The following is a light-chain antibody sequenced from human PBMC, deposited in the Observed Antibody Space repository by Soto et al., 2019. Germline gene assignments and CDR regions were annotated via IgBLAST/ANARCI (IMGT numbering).Light chain of an antibody. CDR1: QDINSY. CDR2: EAS. CDR3: QQTRSYPST. J-gene: IGKJ4*01. Sequence: IQLTQSPSSLSASIGDRVTITCRASQDINSYLAWYQQKPGKAPNLLIYEASILQRGVPSRFSGSNSGTDFTLTISSLQAEDFATYYCQQTRSYPSTFGGGTKVEIK. V-gene: IGKV1-9*01.